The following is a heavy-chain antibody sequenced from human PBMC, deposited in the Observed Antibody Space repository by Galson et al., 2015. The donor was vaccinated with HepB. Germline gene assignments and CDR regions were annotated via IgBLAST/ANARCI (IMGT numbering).Heavy chain of an antibody. D-gene: IGHD2-15*01. CDR1: GYTLTELS. Sequence: SVKVSCKVSGYTLTELSMHWVRQAPGKGLEWMGGFDPEDGETIYAQKFQGRVTMTEDTSTDTAYMELSSLRDDDTAVYYCARYCSGGGCYSRIDAFDMWGQGTMVTVSP. J-gene: IGHJ3*02. V-gene: IGHV1-24*01. CDR3: ARYCSGGGCYSRIDAFDM. CDR2: FDPEDGET.